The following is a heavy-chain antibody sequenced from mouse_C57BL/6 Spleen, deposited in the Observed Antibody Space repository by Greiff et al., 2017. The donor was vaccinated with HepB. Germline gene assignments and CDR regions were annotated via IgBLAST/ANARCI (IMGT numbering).Heavy chain of an antibody. J-gene: IGHJ2*01. V-gene: IGHV1-59*01. CDR1: GYTFTSYW. D-gene: IGHD2-4*01. CDR2: IDPSDSYT. CDR3: ARRGVYDYDPFGY. Sequence: QVQLQQPGAELVRPGTSVKLSCKASGYTFTSYWMHWVKQRPGQGLEWIGVIDPSDSYTNYNQKFKGKATLTVDTSSSTTYMQLSSLTSEDSAVYYCARRGVYDYDPFGYWGQGTTLTVSS.